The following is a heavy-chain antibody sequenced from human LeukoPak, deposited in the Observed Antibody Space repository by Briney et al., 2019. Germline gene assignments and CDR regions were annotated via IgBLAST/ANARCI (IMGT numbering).Heavy chain of an antibody. CDR1: GFSFTSYS. D-gene: IGHD3-22*01. CDR3: AREHYDSSGYYGY. Sequence: GGSLRLSCAASGFSFTSYSINWVRQAPGKGLEWVSYISRDSSNIYYADSVKGRFTISRDNAKNSLYLQMNSLRAEDTAVYYCAREHYDSSGYYGYWGQGTLVTVSS. V-gene: IGHV3-48*01. J-gene: IGHJ4*02. CDR2: ISRDSSNI.